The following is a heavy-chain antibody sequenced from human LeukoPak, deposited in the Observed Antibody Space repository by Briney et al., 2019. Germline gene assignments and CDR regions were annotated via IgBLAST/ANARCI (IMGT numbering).Heavy chain of an antibody. Sequence: GGSLRLSCAASGFTFDDYAMHWVRQAPGKGLEWVSGISWNNDIIGYADSVKGRFTISRDNAKNSLYLQMNSLRADDTAVYYCAKILGESPRWFDPWGQGTLVTVSS. V-gene: IGHV3-9*01. J-gene: IGHJ5*02. D-gene: IGHD3-10*01. CDR1: GFTFDDYA. CDR2: ISWNNDII. CDR3: AKILGESPRWFDP.